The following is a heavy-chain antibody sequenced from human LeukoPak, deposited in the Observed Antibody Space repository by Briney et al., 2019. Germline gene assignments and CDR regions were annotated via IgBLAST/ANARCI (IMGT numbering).Heavy chain of an antibody. CDR2: IWYDGSNK. V-gene: IGHV3-33*01. J-gene: IGHJ4*02. CDR1: GFTFSSYG. D-gene: IGHD3-22*01. Sequence: GGSLRLSCAASGFTFSSYGMHWVRQAPGKGLEWVAVIWYDGSNKYYADSVKGRFTISRDSSKNTLYLQMNSLRAEDTAVYYCARGEYYYDSSGLDYWGQGTLVTVSS. CDR3: ARGEYYYDSSGLDY.